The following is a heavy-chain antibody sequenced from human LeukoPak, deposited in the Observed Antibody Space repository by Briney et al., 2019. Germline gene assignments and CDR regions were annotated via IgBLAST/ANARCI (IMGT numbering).Heavy chain of an antibody. CDR2: ISAYNGNT. Sequence: ASVKVSCKASGYTFTSYGISWVRQAHGQGLEWMGWISAYNGNTNYAQKLQGRVTMTTDTSTSTAYMELRSLRSDDTAVYYCARDGELRYFDWLSIPFDYWGQGTLVTVSS. J-gene: IGHJ4*02. D-gene: IGHD3-9*01. CDR1: GYTFTSYG. CDR3: ARDGELRYFDWLSIPFDY. V-gene: IGHV1-18*01.